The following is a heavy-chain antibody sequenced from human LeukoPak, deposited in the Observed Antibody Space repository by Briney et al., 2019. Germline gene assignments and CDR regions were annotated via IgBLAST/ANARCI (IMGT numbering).Heavy chain of an antibody. Sequence: SETLPLTCTVSGDSISSSTYYWGWIRLPPGKGLEWIATIYYSGTTYYNPSLKSRVTVSVDTSKNQFSLKLSSVTAADTSVYYCARHPGSSSWPFFDYWGQGTLVTVSS. CDR2: IYYSGTT. D-gene: IGHD6-13*01. CDR1: GDSISSSTYY. J-gene: IGHJ4*02. CDR3: ARHPGSSSWPFFDY. V-gene: IGHV4-39*01.